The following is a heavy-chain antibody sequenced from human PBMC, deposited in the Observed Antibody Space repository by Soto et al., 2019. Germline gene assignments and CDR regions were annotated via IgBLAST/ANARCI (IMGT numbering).Heavy chain of an antibody. CDR2: INHSGST. D-gene: IGHD2-8*02. J-gene: IGHJ4*02. CDR1: GWSFRGCY. CDR3: ARDKITGLFDY. Sequence: SETLSLTCAVYGWSFRGCYWTWIRQPPGTGLEWIGEINHSGSTNYNPSLKSRVTISVDTSKNQFSLKLTSVTAADTAVYYCARDKITGLFDYWGQGTLVTVS. V-gene: IGHV4-34*01.